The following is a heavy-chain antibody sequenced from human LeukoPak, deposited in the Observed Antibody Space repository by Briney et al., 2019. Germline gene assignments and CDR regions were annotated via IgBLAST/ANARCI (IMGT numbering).Heavy chain of an antibody. Sequence: GGSLRLSCAASGFTFSSYSMNWVRQTPGKGLEWVSSISSSSSYIYYAGSVKGRFTISRDNAKNSLYLQMNSLRAEDTAVYYCARDEIRGYYYMDVWGKGTTVTVSS. V-gene: IGHV3-21*01. CDR1: GFTFSSYS. J-gene: IGHJ6*03. CDR3: ARDEIRGYYYMDV. D-gene: IGHD3/OR15-3a*01. CDR2: ISSSSSYI.